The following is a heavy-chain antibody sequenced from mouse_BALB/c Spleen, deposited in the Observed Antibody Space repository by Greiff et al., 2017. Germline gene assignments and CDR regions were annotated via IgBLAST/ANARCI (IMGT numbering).Heavy chain of an antibody. CDR1: GFTFSSFG. CDR2: ISSGSSTI. V-gene: IGHV5-17*02. Sequence: EVKLVESGGGLVQPGGSRKLSCAASGFTFSSFGMHWVRQAPEKGLEWVAYISSGSSTIYYADTVKGRFTISRDNPKNTLFLQMTSLRSEDTAMYYCARNYYDYDETWFAYWGQGTLVTVSA. D-gene: IGHD2-4*01. CDR3: ARNYYDYDETWFAY. J-gene: IGHJ3*01.